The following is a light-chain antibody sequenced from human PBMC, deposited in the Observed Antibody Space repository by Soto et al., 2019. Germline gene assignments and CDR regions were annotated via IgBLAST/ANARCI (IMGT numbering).Light chain of an antibody. Sequence: QSALTQPPSVSGAPGQWVTISCTGSSSNIGAGYDVHWYQQFPGTAPRLLIYANNNRPSGVPDRFSGSKSGTSASLAITGLHADDDAEYYCQSYDFGLSAHNYVFGTGTKVTVL. J-gene: IGLJ1*01. CDR1: SSNIGAGYD. CDR3: QSYDFGLSAHNYV. CDR2: ANN. V-gene: IGLV1-40*01.